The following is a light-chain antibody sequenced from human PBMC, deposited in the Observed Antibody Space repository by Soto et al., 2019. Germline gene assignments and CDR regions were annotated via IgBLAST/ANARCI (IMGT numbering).Light chain of an antibody. J-gene: IGKJ1*01. CDR2: GAS. Sequence: ETVLTQEPSSLYSSTLSIATLSFRAGQSVRSYLAWYQQKPGQAPRLLIYGASSRATGIPDRFSGSGSGTEFTLTISSLQPDDFATYYCQQDNSNSRKFGQGTKVEIK. V-gene: IGKV3D-15*01. CDR3: QQDNSNSRK. CDR1: QSVRSY.